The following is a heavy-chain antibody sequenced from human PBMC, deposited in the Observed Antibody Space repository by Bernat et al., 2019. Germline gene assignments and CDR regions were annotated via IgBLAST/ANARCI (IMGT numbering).Heavy chain of an antibody. D-gene: IGHD2-2*01. J-gene: IGHJ4*02. V-gene: IGHV3-33*01. CDR1: GFTFSSYG. CDR3: ARDMIGYCSSTSCYGGTYFDY. Sequence: QVQLVESGGGVVQPGRSLRLSCAASGFTFSSYGMHWVRQAPGKVLEWVAVIWYDGSNKYYADSVKGRFTISRDNSKNTLYLQMNSMRAEDTAVYYCARDMIGYCSSTSCYGGTYFDYWGQGTLVTVSS. CDR2: IWYDGSNK.